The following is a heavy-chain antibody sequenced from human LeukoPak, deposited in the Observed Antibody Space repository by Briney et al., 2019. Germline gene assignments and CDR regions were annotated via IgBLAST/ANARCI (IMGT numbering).Heavy chain of an antibody. D-gene: IGHD3-22*01. Sequence: SETLSLTCTVSGGSISSDSYFWSWIRQPAGKGLEWIGRIYSSGSTNYNPSLKSRVTISVDTSKNQFSLKLSSVTAADMAVYYCARGAYYYDSRGYFTFHIWGQGTMVTVSS. J-gene: IGHJ3*02. V-gene: IGHV4-61*02. CDR3: ARGAYYYDSRGYFTFHI. CDR2: IYSSGST. CDR1: GGSISSDSYF.